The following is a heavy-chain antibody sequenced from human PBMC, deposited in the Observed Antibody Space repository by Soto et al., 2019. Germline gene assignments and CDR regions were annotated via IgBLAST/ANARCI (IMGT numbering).Heavy chain of an antibody. CDR1: GGTLSSYA. D-gene: IGHD2-21*02. CDR3: AREAYCGGDCYSGYAFDI. J-gene: IGHJ3*02. Sequence: SVKVSCKASGGTLSSYAISWVRQAPGQGPEWMGWISAYNGNTNYAQKLQGRVTMTTDTSTSTAYMELRSLRSDDTAVYYCAREAYCGGDCYSGYAFDIWGQGTMVTVSS. CDR2: ISAYNGNT. V-gene: IGHV1-18*01.